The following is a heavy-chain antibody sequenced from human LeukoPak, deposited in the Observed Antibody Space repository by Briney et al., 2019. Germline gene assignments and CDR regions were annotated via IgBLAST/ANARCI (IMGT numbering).Heavy chain of an antibody. J-gene: IGHJ4*02. D-gene: IGHD1-26*01. Sequence: GGSLRLSCAASGFTFSIYEMHWIRQALGKGLEWVGRIKSKTDGGTTDYAAPVKGRFTISRDDSKNTLYLQMNSLKTEETAVYYCTTDTVGAIDFDYWGQGTLVTVSS. CDR2: IKSKTDGGTT. V-gene: IGHV3-15*01. CDR3: TTDTVGAIDFDY. CDR1: GFTFSIYE.